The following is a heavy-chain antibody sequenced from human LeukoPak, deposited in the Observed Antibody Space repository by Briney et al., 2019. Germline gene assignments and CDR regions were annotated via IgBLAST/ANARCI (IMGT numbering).Heavy chain of an antibody. CDR3: AKAWWNSHLGFDC. J-gene: IGHJ4*02. Sequence: GGSLRLSCAASGFTFSSYGMHWVRQAPGKGLEWVAVISYDGSNKYYADSVKGRFTISRDNSKNTLYLQMNSLRAEDTALYYCAKAWWNSHLGFDCWGQGTLVTVSS. V-gene: IGHV3-30*18. D-gene: IGHD2-15*01. CDR2: ISYDGSNK. CDR1: GFTFSSYG.